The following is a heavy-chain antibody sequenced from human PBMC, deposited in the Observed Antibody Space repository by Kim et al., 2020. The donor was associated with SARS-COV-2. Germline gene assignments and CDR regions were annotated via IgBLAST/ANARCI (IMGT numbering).Heavy chain of an antibody. CDR3: ARAARPYSSSSVKDY. CDR2: IIPIFGTA. V-gene: IGHV1-69*13. Sequence: SVKVSCKASGGTFSSYAISWVRQAPGQGLEWMGGIIPIFGTANYAQKFQGRVTITADESTSTAYMELSSLRSEDTAVYYCARAARPYSSSSVKDYWGQGTLVTVSS. D-gene: IGHD6-6*01. CDR1: GGTFSSYA. J-gene: IGHJ4*02.